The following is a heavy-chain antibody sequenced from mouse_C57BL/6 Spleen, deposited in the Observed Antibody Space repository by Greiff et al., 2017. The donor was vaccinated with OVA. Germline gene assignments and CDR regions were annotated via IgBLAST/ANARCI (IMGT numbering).Heavy chain of an antibody. CDR2: ISSGGDYI. V-gene: IGHV5-9-1*02. CDR1: GFTFSSYA. D-gene: IGHD2-3*01. Sequence: DVHLVESGEGLVKPGGSLKLSCAASGFTFSSYAMSWVRQTPAKRLEWVAYISSGGDYIYYADTVKGRFTISRDNARNTLYLQMSSLKSEDTAMYYCTRDLAPSYDGYFPIFAYWGQGTLVTVSA. CDR3: TRDLAPSYDGYFPIFAY. J-gene: IGHJ3*01.